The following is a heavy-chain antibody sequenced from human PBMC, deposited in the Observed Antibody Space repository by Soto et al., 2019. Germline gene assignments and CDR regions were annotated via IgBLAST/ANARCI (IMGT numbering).Heavy chain of an antibody. V-gene: IGHV3-9*01. Sequence: GGSLRLSCVASGLTFGDHGMHWVRQVPGRGLEWVSGISWDRDKTGYGDSAKGRFTISRDNAKNSLYLQMNSLRPADTAFYYCAKDKAGVWIVPTGAYSPYYGMGVWGQGTRGTVSS. CDR1: GLTFGDHG. CDR2: ISWDRDKT. CDR3: AKDKAGVWIVPTGAYSPYYGMGV. D-gene: IGHD1-26*01. J-gene: IGHJ6*02.